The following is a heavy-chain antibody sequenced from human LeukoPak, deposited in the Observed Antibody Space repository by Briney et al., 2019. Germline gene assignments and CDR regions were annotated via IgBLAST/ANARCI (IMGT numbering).Heavy chain of an antibody. CDR1: GYTFTGYY. D-gene: IGHD3-10*01. CDR3: ARHSASYTMVRGVPYYYYMDV. J-gene: IGHJ6*03. Sequence: ASVKVSCKASGYTFTGYYMHWVRQAPGQGLEWMGIINPSGGSTSYAQKFQGRVTMTRDTSTSTVYMELSSLRSEDTAVYYCARHSASYTMVRGVPYYYYMDVWGKGTTVTVSS. CDR2: INPSGGST. V-gene: IGHV1-46*01.